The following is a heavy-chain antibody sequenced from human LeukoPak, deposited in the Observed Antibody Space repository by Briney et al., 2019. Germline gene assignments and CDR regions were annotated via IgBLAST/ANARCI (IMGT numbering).Heavy chain of an antibody. J-gene: IGHJ4*02. CDR2: IVVGSGNT. Sequence: GTSVKVSCKASGFTFTSSAMQWVRQARGQRLEWIGWIVVGSGNTNYAQKFQERVTITRDMSTSTAYMELSSLRSEDTAVYYCAATDYYDSSGHSYWGQGTLVTVSS. D-gene: IGHD3-22*01. CDR1: GFTFTSSA. V-gene: IGHV1-58*02. CDR3: AATDYYDSSGHSY.